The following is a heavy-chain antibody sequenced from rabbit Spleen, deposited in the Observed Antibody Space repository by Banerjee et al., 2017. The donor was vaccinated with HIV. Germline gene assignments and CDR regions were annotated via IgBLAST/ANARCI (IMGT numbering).Heavy chain of an antibody. V-gene: IGHV1S40*01. Sequence: QQLEESGGGLVKPGASLTLTCTASGFSFSSSYYMCWVRQAPGKGLECIACIYGGSSDSTWYASWAKGRFTISKTSSTTVTLQMTSLTAADTATYFCARDLVAVIGWNFSLWGPGTLVTVS. CDR1: GFSFSSSYY. J-gene: IGHJ4*01. CDR2: IYGGSSDST. CDR3: ARDLVAVIGWNFSL. D-gene: IGHD1-1*01.